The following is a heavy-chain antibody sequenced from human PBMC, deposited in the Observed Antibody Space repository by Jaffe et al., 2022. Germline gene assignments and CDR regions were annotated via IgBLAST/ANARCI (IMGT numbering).Heavy chain of an antibody. V-gene: IGHV4-61*02. Sequence: QVQLQESGPGLVKPSQTLSLTCTVSGGSISSGSYYWSWIRQPAGKGLEWIGRIYTSGSTNYNPSLKSRVTISVDTSKNQFSLKLSSVTAADTAVYYCARETYDSSGYYLLYYYYMDVWGKGTTVTVSS. CDR3: ARETYDSSGYYLLYYYYMDV. J-gene: IGHJ6*03. CDR2: IYTSGST. CDR1: GGSISSGSYY. D-gene: IGHD3-22*01.